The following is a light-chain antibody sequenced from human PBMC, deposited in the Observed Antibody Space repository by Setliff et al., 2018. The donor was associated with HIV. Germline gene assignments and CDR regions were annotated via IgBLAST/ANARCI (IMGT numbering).Light chain of an antibody. CDR2: DVT. V-gene: IGLV2-14*01. CDR3: SSYTSSSTYV. J-gene: IGLJ1*01. Sequence: QSALPQPASVSGSPGQSITISCTGSSSDVGGYKYVSWYQQHPGKAPKLIIYDVTNRPSGVSNSFSGSKSGNTASLTISGLQAEDEAEYYCSSYTSSSTYVFGSGTKVTVL. CDR1: SSDVGGYKY.